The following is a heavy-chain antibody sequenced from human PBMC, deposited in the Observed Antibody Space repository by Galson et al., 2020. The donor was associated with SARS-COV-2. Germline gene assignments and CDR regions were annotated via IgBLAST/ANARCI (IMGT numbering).Heavy chain of an antibody. J-gene: IGHJ3*02. V-gene: IGHV4-59*01. Sequence: SETLSLTCTVSGGSISSYYWSWLRQPPGKGLEWIGYIYYSGSSNYNPSLKSRVTISLDTAKNRLSLRLSSVTAADTAVYYCAREGYYDSSGYYHHDAFDIWGQGTMVTVSS. CDR1: GGSISSYY. CDR2: IYYSGSS. D-gene: IGHD3-22*01. CDR3: AREGYYDSSGYYHHDAFDI.